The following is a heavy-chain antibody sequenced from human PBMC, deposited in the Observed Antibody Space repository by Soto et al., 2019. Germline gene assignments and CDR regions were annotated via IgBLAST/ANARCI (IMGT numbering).Heavy chain of an antibody. CDR3: PRSRISAANNWFDP. CDR2: ISSSSSYI. J-gene: IGHJ5*02. Sequence: PGGSLRLSCAASGFTFSSYILHCVRQAPGKGLEWVSSISSSSSYIYYADSVKGRFTISRDNAKNSLYLQMNSLRAEDTAVYYCPRSRISAANNWFDPWGQGTLVTVSS. D-gene: IGHD6-13*01. CDR1: GFTFSSYI. V-gene: IGHV3-21*01.